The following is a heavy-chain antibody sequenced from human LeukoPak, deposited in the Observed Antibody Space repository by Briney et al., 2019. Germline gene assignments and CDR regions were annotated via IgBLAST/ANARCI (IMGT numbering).Heavy chain of an antibody. V-gene: IGHV3-7*03. D-gene: IGHD3-10*01. J-gene: IGHJ4*02. CDR3: GRDYGWSFAN. CDR2: IKYDGSEQ. CDR1: GFIFSSHW. Sequence: GGSLRLSCTSSGFIFSSHWMNWVRQAPGKGPEWVANIKYDGSEQYYVDSVKGRFSISRDNTKNLLYLQMNSRRVEDTAVYYCGRDYGWSFANWGQGTLVTVSS.